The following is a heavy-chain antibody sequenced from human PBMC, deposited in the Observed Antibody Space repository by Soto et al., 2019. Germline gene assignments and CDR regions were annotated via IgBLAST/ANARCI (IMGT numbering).Heavy chain of an antibody. D-gene: IGHD4-17*01. Sequence: SETLSLTCAVYGGSFSGYYWSWIRQPPGKGLEWIGEINHSGSTNYNPSLKSRVTISVDTSKNQFSLKLSSVTAADTAVYYCARGATVTTGGYYYYYYGMDVWGQGTTVTVSS. CDR1: GGSFSGYY. CDR2: INHSGST. J-gene: IGHJ6*02. CDR3: ARGATVTTGGYYYYYYGMDV. V-gene: IGHV4-34*01.